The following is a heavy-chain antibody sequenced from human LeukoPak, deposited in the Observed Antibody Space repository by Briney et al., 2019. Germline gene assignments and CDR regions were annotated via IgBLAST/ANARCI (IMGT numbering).Heavy chain of an antibody. CDR3: AKAPVTTCRGAFCYPFDY. V-gene: IGHV3-23*01. Sequence: GGSLRLSCAAPGFTLSSYAMSWVRQAPGKGLEWVSAISDTGNAYHADSVKGRFTISRDGSKNTLFLQMNRLRPEDAAVYYCAKAPVTTCRGAFCYPFDYWGLGTLVTVSS. D-gene: IGHD2-15*01. J-gene: IGHJ4*02. CDR2: ISDTGNA. CDR1: GFTLSSYA.